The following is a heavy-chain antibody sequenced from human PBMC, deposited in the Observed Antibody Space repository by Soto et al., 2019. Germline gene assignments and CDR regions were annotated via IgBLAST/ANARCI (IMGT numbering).Heavy chain of an antibody. CDR1: SHTFISYS. V-gene: IGHV1-18*01. Sequence: QVQLVQSGAEVKKPGASVKVSCKASSHTFISYSINWVRQAPGQGLEWMGWISDYDGYTTYAQKLQGRVTMTTDTSTSTVYMELRSLKSDDTAVYDCTTPVLDYWGQGTLVTVSS. CDR2: ISDYDGYT. D-gene: IGHD2-15*01. J-gene: IGHJ4*02. CDR3: TTPVLDY.